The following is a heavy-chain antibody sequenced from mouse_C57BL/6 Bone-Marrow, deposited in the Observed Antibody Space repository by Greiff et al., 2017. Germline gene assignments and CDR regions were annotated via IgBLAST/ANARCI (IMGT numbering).Heavy chain of an antibody. J-gene: IGHJ2*01. Sequence: QVQLQQSGAELVRPGTSVKVSCKASGYAFTNYLIEWVKQRPGQGLEWIGVINPGSGGTNYNEKFKGKATLTADKSSSTAYMQLSSLTSEDSAVYFCARWGSSGFDYWGQGTTLTVSS. CDR1: GYAFTNYL. V-gene: IGHV1-54*01. CDR3: ARWGSSGFDY. CDR2: INPGSGGT. D-gene: IGHD6-1*01.